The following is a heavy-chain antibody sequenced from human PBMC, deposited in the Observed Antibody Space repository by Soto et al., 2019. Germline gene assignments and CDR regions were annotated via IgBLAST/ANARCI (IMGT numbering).Heavy chain of an antibody. CDR2: VWHDGSNK. CDR3: ARPPRGYAYYFDY. J-gene: IGHJ4*02. CDR1: GFTFSSYG. D-gene: IGHD3-16*01. V-gene: IGHV3-33*01. Sequence: PGGSLRLSCAASGFTFSSYGIHWVRQAPGKGLEWVALVWHDGSNKYYADSVKGRFTISRDNAKNSLYLQINSLRAEDTAVYYCARPPRGYAYYFDYWGQGTPVTVSS.